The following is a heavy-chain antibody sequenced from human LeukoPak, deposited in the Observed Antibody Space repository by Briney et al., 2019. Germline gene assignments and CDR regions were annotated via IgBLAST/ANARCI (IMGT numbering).Heavy chain of an antibody. CDR3: ARVYSSSSKTHYYYYMDV. CDR2: INHSGST. J-gene: IGHJ6*03. CDR1: GGSFSGCY. D-gene: IGHD6-6*01. Sequence: PSETLSLTCAVSGGSFSGCYWSWIRQPPGKGLEWIGEINHSGSTNYNPSLKSRVTISVDTSKNQFSLKLSSVPAADTAVYYCARVYSSSSKTHYYYYMDVWGKGTTVTVSS. V-gene: IGHV4-34*01.